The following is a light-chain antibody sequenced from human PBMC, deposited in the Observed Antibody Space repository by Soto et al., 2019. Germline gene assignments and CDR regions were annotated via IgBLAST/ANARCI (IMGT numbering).Light chain of an antibody. CDR1: ISDVGAYNY. CDR3: YSYTSSSTLVV. CDR2: DVS. J-gene: IGLJ2*01. Sequence: QSALTQPASVSGSPGQSITISCTGTISDVGAYNYVSWYQQHPGKAPKLIIYDVSNRPSGVSNRFSGSKSGNTASLTISGLRAEDEADYSCYSYTSSSTLVVFGGGTKLTVL. V-gene: IGLV2-14*03.